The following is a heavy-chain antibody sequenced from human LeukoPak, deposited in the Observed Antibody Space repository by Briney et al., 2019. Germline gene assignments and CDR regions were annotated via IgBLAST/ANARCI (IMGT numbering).Heavy chain of an antibody. CDR1: GFTFSTYA. Sequence: GGSLTLSCAASGFTFSTYAMTWVRQAPGKGLEWVSGISGSGGSTYYADSVKGRFTISRDNSKNALCLQMNRLRAEDTAIYYCAKSQSDSGSQTHPLDSWGQGTLVTVSS. D-gene: IGHD3-10*01. J-gene: IGHJ4*02. CDR3: AKSQSDSGSQTHPLDS. V-gene: IGHV3-23*01. CDR2: ISGSGGST.